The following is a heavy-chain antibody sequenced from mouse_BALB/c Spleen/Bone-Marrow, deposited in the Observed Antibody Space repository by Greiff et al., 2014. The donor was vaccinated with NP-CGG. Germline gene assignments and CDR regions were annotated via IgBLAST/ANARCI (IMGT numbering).Heavy chain of an antibody. CDR3: ARDGGDYGYRFAY. V-gene: IGHV2-9*02. Sequence: VQLVESGPGLVAPSLSLSITCTVSGFSLTSYGIHWVRQPPGKGLEWLGVIWAGGSTNYNSALMSRLSISKGNSKSQVFLKMNSLQTDDTAMYYCARDGGDYGYRFAYWGQGTLVTVSA. D-gene: IGHD1-2*01. CDR1: GFSLTSYG. CDR2: IWAGGST. J-gene: IGHJ3*01.